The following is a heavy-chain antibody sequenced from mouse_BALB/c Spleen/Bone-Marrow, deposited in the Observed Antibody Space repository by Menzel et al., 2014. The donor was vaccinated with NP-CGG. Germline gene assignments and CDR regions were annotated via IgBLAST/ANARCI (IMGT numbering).Heavy chain of an antibody. CDR3: ATGTRAMDY. J-gene: IGHJ4*01. V-gene: IGHV5-17*02. D-gene: IGHD4-1*01. CDR2: ISSGSSTI. Sequence: VQRVESGGGLVQPGGSRKLSCAASGFTFSSFGMHWVRQAPEKGLEWVAYISSGSSTIYYADTVKGRFTTSRDNPKNTLFLQMTSLRSEDTAMYYCATGTRAMDYWGQGTSVTVSS. CDR1: GFTFSSFG.